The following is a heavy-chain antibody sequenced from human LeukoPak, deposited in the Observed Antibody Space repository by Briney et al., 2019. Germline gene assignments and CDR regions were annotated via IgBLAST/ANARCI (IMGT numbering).Heavy chain of an antibody. Sequence: GGSLRLSCAASGFTFSGSAMHWVRQASGKGLEWVGRIRSKANSYATAYAASVKGRFTISRDDSKNTAYLQMNSLKTGDTAVYYCTSELDVVVTAMGWFDPWGQGTLVTVSS. J-gene: IGHJ5*02. CDR2: IRSKANSYAT. CDR1: GFTFSGSA. CDR3: TSELDVVVTAMGWFDP. D-gene: IGHD2-21*02. V-gene: IGHV3-73*01.